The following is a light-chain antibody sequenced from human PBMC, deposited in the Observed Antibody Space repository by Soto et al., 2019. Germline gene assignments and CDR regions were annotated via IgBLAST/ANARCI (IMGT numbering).Light chain of an antibody. CDR3: CSYAGSYTFHVV. CDR1: SSDVGGYNY. CDR2: DVS. V-gene: IGLV2-11*01. J-gene: IGLJ2*01. Sequence: QSALTQPRSVSGSPGQSVTISCTGTSSDVGGYNYDSWYQQHPGKAPKLMIYDVSKRPSGVPDRFSGSKSGNTASLTISGLQAEDEADYYCCSYAGSYTFHVVFGGGTQLTVL.